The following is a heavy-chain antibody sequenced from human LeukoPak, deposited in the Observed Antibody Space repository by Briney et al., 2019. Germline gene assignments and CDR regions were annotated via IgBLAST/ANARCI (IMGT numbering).Heavy chain of an antibody. CDR2: ISWNSGSI. D-gene: IGHD3-3*01. CDR3: AKGTIRRIWSGYGFDY. V-gene: IGHV3-9*03. Sequence: PGGSLRLSCAASGFTFDDYAMHWVRQAPGKGLEWVSGISWNSGSIDYADSVKGRFTISRDNAKNSLYLQMNSLRAEDMALYYCAKGTIRRIWSGYGFDYWGQGTLVTVSS. J-gene: IGHJ4*02. CDR1: GFTFDDYA.